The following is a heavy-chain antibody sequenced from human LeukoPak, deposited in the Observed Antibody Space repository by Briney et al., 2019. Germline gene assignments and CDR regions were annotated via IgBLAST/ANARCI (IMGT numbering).Heavy chain of an antibody. Sequence: GGSLRLSCAASGFTFSSYWMHWVRQVPGKGLVWVSRITSEGSSTSYADSVKGRFTISRDNAKNTLYLQMNSLRAEDTAVYYCARDADILENDAFDIWGQGTMVTVSS. CDR1: GFTFSSYW. J-gene: IGHJ3*02. CDR2: ITSEGSST. D-gene: IGHD2-15*01. V-gene: IGHV3-74*01. CDR3: ARDADILENDAFDI.